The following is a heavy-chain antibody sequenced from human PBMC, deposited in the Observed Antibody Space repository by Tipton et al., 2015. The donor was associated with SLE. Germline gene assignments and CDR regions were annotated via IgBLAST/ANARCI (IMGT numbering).Heavy chain of an antibody. CDR2: ISYSGST. CDR1: GDTISDHY. D-gene: IGHD6-6*01. V-gene: IGHV4-59*11. CDR3: ARGGASSKWLDP. Sequence: LRLSCTVSGDTISDHYWSWIRKPPGKGLEWIGYISYSGSTNYRPSLKSRVTISVDTSKNQFSLKLTSVTAADTAVYYCARGGASSKWLDPWGQGILVTVSS. J-gene: IGHJ5*02.